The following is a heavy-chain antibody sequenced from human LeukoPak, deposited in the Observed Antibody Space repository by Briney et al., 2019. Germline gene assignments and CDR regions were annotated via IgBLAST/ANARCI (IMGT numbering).Heavy chain of an antibody. CDR3: ARDRVIDTAKIGKFYNYHMDV. CDR1: GFTFSGYW. V-gene: IGHV3-74*01. CDR2: IDNGGSGT. J-gene: IGHJ6*03. D-gene: IGHD5-18*01. Sequence: GGSLRLSCAASGFTFSGYWMHWVRQVPEKGLVLVSRIDNGGSGTTYADSVKGRFTISRDNAKNSLFLQMNSLRAEDAAVYYCARDRVIDTAKIGKFYNYHMDVWGKGTTVTVSS.